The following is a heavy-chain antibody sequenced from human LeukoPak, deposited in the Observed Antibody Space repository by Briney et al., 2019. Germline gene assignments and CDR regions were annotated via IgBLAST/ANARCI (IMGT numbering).Heavy chain of an antibody. CDR2: ISYDGSNK. CDR1: GFTFSSYA. J-gene: IGHJ4*02. V-gene: IGHV3-30*04. D-gene: IGHD5-12*01. CDR3: ARAPFGSGYPFDY. Sequence: GGSLRLSCAASGFTFSSYAMHWVRQAPGKGLEWVAVISYDGSNKYYADSVKGRFTISRDNSKNTLYLQMNSLKAEDTAVYYCARAPFGSGYPFDYWGQGTLVTVSS.